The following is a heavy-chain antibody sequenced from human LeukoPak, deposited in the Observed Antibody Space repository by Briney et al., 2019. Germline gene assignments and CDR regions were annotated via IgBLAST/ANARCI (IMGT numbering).Heavy chain of an antibody. D-gene: IGHD6-6*01. J-gene: IGHJ4*02. Sequence: GGSLRLSCAASGFTFSNYAMSWVRQAPGKGLEWVSAISGSGRSTYYADSVKGRFTISRDNSKNTLYLQMNSLRAEDTDVYYCAKDRYSSSSPPFGYWGQGTLVTVST. CDR2: ISGSGRST. CDR1: GFTFSNYA. V-gene: IGHV3-23*01. CDR3: AKDRYSSSSPPFGY.